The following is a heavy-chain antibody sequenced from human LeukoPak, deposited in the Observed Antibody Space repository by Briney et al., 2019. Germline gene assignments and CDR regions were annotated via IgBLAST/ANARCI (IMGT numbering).Heavy chain of an antibody. V-gene: IGHV4-30-2*01. Sequence: SQTLSLTCAVSGGSISSGGYSWSWIRQPPGKGLEWIGYIYHSGSTYYNPSLKSRVTVSVDRSKNQFSLKLSSVTAADTAVYYWARSKGSEVDYWGQGTLVTVSS. CDR2: IYHSGST. J-gene: IGHJ4*02. CDR1: GGSISSGGYS. CDR3: ARSKGSEVDY.